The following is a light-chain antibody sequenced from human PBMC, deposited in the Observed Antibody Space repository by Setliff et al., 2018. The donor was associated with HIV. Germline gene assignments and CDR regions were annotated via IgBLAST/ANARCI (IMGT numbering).Light chain of an antibody. V-gene: IGLV1-40*01. CDR2: ANT. CDR1: SSNFGAGYD. J-gene: IGLJ1*01. Sequence: QSVLTQPPSVSGAPGQWVTISCTGSSSNFGAGYDVHWYQQLPGTAPKLLIYANTNRPSGVPDRFSGSKSGTSASLAITGLQAEDEADYYCQSYDGSLNADLFGSGTKVTVL. CDR3: QSYDGSLNADL.